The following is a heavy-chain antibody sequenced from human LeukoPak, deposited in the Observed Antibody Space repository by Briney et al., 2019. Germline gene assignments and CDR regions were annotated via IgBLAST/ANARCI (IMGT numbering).Heavy chain of an antibody. J-gene: IGHJ4*02. Sequence: SETLSLTXTVSGGSISSYYWSWIRQPPGKGLEWIGYIYYSGSTNYNPSLKSRVTISVDTSKNQFSLKLSSVTAADTAVYYCARGRGYSYGTFDYWGQGTLVTVSS. CDR3: ARGRGYSYGTFDY. D-gene: IGHD5-18*01. V-gene: IGHV4-59*01. CDR2: IYYSGST. CDR1: GGSISSYY.